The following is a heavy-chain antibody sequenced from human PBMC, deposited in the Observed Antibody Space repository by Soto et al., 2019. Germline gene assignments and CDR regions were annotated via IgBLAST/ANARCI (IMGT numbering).Heavy chain of an antibody. D-gene: IGHD3-3*01. V-gene: IGHV3-15*01. CDR1: GFTFFTAW. CDR2: IKSKTDGGTA. Sequence: EVQLVESGGGLVEPGGSLRLSCAASGFTFFTAWMSWVRQAPGKGLEWVGRIKSKTDGGTADYAAPVKGRFTITRDDAKKTLYLHMDSLKSDDTAADYCTTDLSISIFGVVTDWGYWGQGTLGTVSS. J-gene: IGHJ4*02. CDR3: TTDLSISIFGVVTDWGY.